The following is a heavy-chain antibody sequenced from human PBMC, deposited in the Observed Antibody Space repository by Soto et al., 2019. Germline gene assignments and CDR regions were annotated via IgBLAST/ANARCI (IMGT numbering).Heavy chain of an antibody. CDR1: VCTFSDYY. CDR3: ARRAAAGRSFEY. J-gene: IGHJ4*02. V-gene: IGHV3-11*01. CDR2: ISSSGNSI. D-gene: IGHD6-13*01. Sequence: NPVGSLRLSCASSVCTFSDYYMTCIRQAPGKGLEWVSYISSSGNSIYYADSVRGRFTVSRDNAKNSLFLQMNSLRAEDTAVYYCARRAAAGRSFEYWGPGTLGIVSS.